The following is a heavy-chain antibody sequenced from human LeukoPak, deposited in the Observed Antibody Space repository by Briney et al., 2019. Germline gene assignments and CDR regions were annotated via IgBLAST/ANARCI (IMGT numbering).Heavy chain of an antibody. J-gene: IGHJ4*02. CDR3: ARVQLERVPDY. V-gene: IGHV3-7*01. CDR1: GFTFSSYW. Sequence: PGGSLRLSCAASGFTFSSYWMSWVRQAPGKGLEAVTNIKQDGSEKYYVDSVKGRFAISRHNAKNSLYLQMNSLRAEDTAVYYCARVQLERVPDYWGQGTLVTVSS. CDR2: IKQDGSEK. D-gene: IGHD1-1*01.